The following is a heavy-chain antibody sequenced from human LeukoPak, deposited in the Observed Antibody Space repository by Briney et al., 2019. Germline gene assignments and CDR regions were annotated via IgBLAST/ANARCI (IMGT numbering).Heavy chain of an antibody. CDR3: ARGGGVAGTPYSPYDY. D-gene: IGHD6-19*01. V-gene: IGHV3-7*03. CDR2: IKEDGSEK. J-gene: IGHJ4*02. Sequence: PGGSLRPSCAASGLNFSSRWMNWVRQAPGQGLEWVASIKEDGSEKHYVDSVKGRFTISRDNGKNSLYLQMNSLRAEDTAVYYCARGGGVAGTPYSPYDYWGQGTLVTVSS. CDR1: GLNFSSRW.